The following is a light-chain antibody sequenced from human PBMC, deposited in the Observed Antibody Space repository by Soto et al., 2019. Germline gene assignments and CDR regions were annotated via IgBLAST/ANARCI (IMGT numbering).Light chain of an antibody. V-gene: IGKV1-39*01. Sequence: DLQMTQSPSSLSASVGDRVTITCRASQTVTTYLNWYQQKPGKVPNLLVYAASSLQTGVPSRFSGSGSGTEFSLTISSLQPEDFAIYYCQQSYSTPLTFGGGTQIEIK. J-gene: IGKJ4*01. CDR2: AAS. CDR1: QTVTTY. CDR3: QQSYSTPLT.